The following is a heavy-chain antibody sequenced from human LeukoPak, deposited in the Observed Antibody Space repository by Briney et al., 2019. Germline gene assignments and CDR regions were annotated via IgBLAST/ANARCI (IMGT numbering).Heavy chain of an antibody. CDR2: IYYSGST. CDR1: AGSISTYY. J-gene: IGHJ4*02. D-gene: IGHD3-16*02. CDR3: ARESYYVWGSYRYTSLDY. Sequence: SETLSLTCTVSAGSISTYYWNWIRQPPGKGLEWIGYIYYSGSTNYNPSLKSRVTISVDTSNNQFSLKLSSVTAADTAVYYCARESYYVWGSYRYTSLDYWAQGTLVTVSS. V-gene: IGHV4-59*01.